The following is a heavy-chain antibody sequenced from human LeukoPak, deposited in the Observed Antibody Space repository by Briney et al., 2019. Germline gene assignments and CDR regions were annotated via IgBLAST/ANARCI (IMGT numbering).Heavy chain of an antibody. CDR1: GFTFDDYA. D-gene: IGHD3-3*01. CDR2: ISWNSGSI. J-gene: IGHJ5*02. Sequence: GGSLRLSCAASGFTFDDYAMHWVRQAPGKGLEWVSGISWNSGSIGYADSVKGRFTISRDNAKNSLYLQMNSLRAEDMALYYCAKGAGYDFWSGSLDPWGQGTLVTVSS. V-gene: IGHV3-9*03. CDR3: AKGAGYDFWSGSLDP.